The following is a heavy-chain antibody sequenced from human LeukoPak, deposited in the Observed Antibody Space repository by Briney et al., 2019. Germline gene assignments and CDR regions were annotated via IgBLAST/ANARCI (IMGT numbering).Heavy chain of an antibody. CDR3: ARINPRTLRPIDY. D-gene: IGHD4-17*01. CDR2: INHSGST. CDR1: GGSFSGYY. J-gene: IGHJ4*02. V-gene: IGHV4-34*01. Sequence: SETLSLTCAVYGGSFSGYYWSWIRQPPGKGLEWIGEINHSGSTNYNPSLKSRVTIPVDTSKNQFSLKLSSVTAADTAVYYCARINPRTLRPIDYWGQGTLVTVSS.